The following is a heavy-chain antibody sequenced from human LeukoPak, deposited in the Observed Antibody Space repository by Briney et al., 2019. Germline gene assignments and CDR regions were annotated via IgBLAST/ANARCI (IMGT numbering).Heavy chain of an antibody. D-gene: IGHD6-13*01. CDR3: ARGVSVAAAGLIDY. J-gene: IGHJ4*02. CDR1: GYTFTGYY. CDR2: INPNSGGT. V-gene: IGHV1-2*02. Sequence: ASVKVSCKASGYTFTGYYMHWVRQAPGQGLEWMGWINPNSGGTNYAQKFQGRVTMTRDTSISTAYMEPSRLRSDDTAVYYCARGVSVAAAGLIDYWGQGTLVTVSS.